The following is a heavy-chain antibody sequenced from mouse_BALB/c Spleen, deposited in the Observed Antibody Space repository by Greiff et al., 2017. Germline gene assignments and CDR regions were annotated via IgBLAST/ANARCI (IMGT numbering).Heavy chain of an antibody. Sequence: VQLQQSGAELVRPGTSVKISCKASGYTFTNYWLGWVKQRPGPGLEWIGDIYPGGGYTNYNEKFKGKATLTADTSSSTAYMQLSSLTSEDSAVYFCARSGGYDGGFAYWGQGTLVTVSA. CDR3: ARSGGYDGGFAY. V-gene: IGHV1-63*02. CDR1: GYTFTNYW. CDR2: IYPGGGYT. J-gene: IGHJ3*01. D-gene: IGHD2-2*01.